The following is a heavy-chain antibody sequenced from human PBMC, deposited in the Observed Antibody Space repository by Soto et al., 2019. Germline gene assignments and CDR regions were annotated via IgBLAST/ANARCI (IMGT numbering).Heavy chain of an antibody. Sequence: QVQLVESGGGVVQPGRSLRLSCAVSGFTVSTYGMHWVRQAPGEGLEWVAVISRDGGTKYYADSVKGRFTISRDNSRNTLFLEMNSLRGDDMAVYYCTGDVASGYSCQGTLVTVSS. J-gene: IGHJ4*02. D-gene: IGHD2-8*02. CDR1: GFTVSTYG. V-gene: IGHV3-30*03. CDR3: TGDVASGY. CDR2: ISRDGGTK.